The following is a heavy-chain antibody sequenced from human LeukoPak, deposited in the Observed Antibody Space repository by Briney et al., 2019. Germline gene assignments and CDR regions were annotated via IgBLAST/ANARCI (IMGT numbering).Heavy chain of an antibody. CDR1: GYTFTGYH. Sequence: GASVKVSFKASGYTFTGYHMHWVRQAPGQGLEWMGWIIPNSGATRFAQKFQGRVTMTRATSISTAYMELSGLRSDDTAVYYCARDSGYCTITNCFHPSDAWGPGTLVTVSS. CDR3: ARDSGYCTITNCFHPSDA. V-gene: IGHV1-2*02. J-gene: IGHJ5*02. D-gene: IGHD2-2*01. CDR2: IIPNSGAT.